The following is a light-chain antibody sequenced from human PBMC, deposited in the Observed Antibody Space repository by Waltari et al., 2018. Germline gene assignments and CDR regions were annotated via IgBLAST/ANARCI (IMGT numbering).Light chain of an antibody. Sequence: QSALTQTVAVSGWAGESPSISCTGTANDISHYNYVSGYQQLPGRAPRLLIYDVSSRPSGVSSRFSGSKSGYTASLTISSLQPEDEADYYCFSYTRSGARVFGGGSKLTV. J-gene: IGLJ3*02. CDR1: ANDISHYNY. CDR3: FSYTRSGARV. V-gene: IGLV2-14*03. CDR2: DVS.